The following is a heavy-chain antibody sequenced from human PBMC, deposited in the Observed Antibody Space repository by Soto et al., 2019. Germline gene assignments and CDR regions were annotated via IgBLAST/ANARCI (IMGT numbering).Heavy chain of an antibody. J-gene: IGHJ4*02. V-gene: IGHV3-23*01. Sequence: EVQLLESGGGLVQPGGSLRLSCAASGFTFSSYAMSWVRQAPGKGLEWVSAISGSGGSTYYADSVKGRFTISRDNSKNTLYLQMNSLRAEDTAVYYCARYYYYDSSGYMRPPYYFDYWGQGTLVTVSS. CDR1: GFTFSSYA. CDR2: ISGSGGST. D-gene: IGHD3-22*01. CDR3: ARYYYYDSSGYMRPPYYFDY.